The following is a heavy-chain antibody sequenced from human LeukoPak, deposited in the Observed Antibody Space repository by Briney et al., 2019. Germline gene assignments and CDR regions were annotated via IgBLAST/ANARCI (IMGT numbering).Heavy chain of an antibody. D-gene: IGHD1-1*01. V-gene: IGHV4-61*02. CDR1: ADFISGGNYY. J-gene: IGHJ4*02. CDR3: ARNGGGKGNVIGD. Sequence: SETLSLTCTVSADFISGGNYYWNWIRQPAGKGLEWIGRIHPSGSTNYSPPLKSRVTISVDTSKNQFSLKLSSVTAADTAVYYCARNGGGKGNVIGDWGQGTLVIVSS. CDR2: IHPSGST.